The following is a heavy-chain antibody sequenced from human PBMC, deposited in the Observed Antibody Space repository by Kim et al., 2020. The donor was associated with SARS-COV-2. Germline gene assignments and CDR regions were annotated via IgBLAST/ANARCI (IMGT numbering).Heavy chain of an antibody. D-gene: IGHD3-10*01. CDR2: ISSSSSYI. Sequence: GGSLRLSCAASGFTFSSYSMNWVRQAPGKGLEWVSSISSSSSYIYYADSVKGRFTISRDNAKNSLYLQMNSLRAEDTAVYYCARDTLPSYYYGSGSYYTHWYYGMDVWGQGTTVTVSS. J-gene: IGHJ6*02. CDR1: GFTFSSYS. V-gene: IGHV3-21*01. CDR3: ARDTLPSYYYGSGSYYTHWYYGMDV.